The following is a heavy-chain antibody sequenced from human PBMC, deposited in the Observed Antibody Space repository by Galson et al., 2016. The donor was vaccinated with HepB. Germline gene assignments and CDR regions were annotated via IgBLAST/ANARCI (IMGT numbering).Heavy chain of an antibody. J-gene: IGHJ4*02. V-gene: IGHV3-30*18. Sequence: SLRLSCAASGFTLSIYAMHWVRQAPGKGLEWVAVISNLGINTYYAESVRGRFTISRDDSKSTVYLQMDSLRAEDTAVHYCAKDGVAYCGADCYFDYWGQGTLVTVSS. D-gene: IGHD2-21*01. CDR3: AKDGVAYCGADCYFDY. CDR1: GFTLSIYA. CDR2: ISNLGINT.